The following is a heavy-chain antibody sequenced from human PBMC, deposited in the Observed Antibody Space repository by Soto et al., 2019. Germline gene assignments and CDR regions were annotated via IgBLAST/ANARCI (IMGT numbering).Heavy chain of an antibody. D-gene: IGHD2-15*01. V-gene: IGHV3-48*01. CDR3: ARGTSCNTGSCSIFYYYYMDV. J-gene: IGHJ6*03. Sequence: EVQLVESGGGLVQPGGSLRLSCAASGFTFSSYSMNWVRQAPGKGLEWVSYIGSSGNSIYYADSVKGRFTISRDNAKNSLYLHMNRLRAEDTAVYYCARGTSCNTGSCSIFYYYYMDVWGKGTTVTVSS. CDR1: GFTFSSYS. CDR2: IGSSGNSI.